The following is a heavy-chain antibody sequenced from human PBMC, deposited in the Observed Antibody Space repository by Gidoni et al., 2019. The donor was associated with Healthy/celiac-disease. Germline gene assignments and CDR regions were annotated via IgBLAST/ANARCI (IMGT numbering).Heavy chain of an antibody. CDR2: ISYDGSNK. V-gene: IGHV3-30*18. J-gene: IGHJ4*02. Sequence: QVQLVESGGGVVQPGRSLRLSCAASGFPFSSYGMHWVRQAPGKGLEWVAVISYDGSNKYYADSVKGRFTISRDNSKNTLYLQMNSLRAEDTAVYYCAKDISSYGTAFDYWGQGTLVTVSS. CDR1: GFPFSSYG. D-gene: IGHD5-18*01. CDR3: AKDISSYGTAFDY.